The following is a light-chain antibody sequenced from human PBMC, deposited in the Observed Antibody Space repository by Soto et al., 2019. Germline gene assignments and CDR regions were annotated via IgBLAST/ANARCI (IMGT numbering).Light chain of an antibody. Sequence: QSVLTQPASVSGSPGQSITISCTGTRSDVGTYDLVSWYQQHPGKAPNLIIYEDTKRPSGLSDRFSGSKSDNTASLTISGLQPEDEAEYYCCSYAGASTYVVFGGGTQLTVL. CDR2: EDT. CDR3: CSYAGASTYVV. CDR1: RSDVGTYDL. V-gene: IGLV2-23*01. J-gene: IGLJ2*01.